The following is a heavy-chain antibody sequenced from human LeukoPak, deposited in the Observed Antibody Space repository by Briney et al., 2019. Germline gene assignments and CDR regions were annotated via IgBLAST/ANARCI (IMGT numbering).Heavy chain of an antibody. D-gene: IGHD5-24*01. CDR2: ISAYNGNT. Sequence: ASVKVSCKPSGYTFTSYGIIWVRQAPGQGLEWMGWISAYNGNTNYAQKLQGRVTMTTDTSTSTAYMELRSLRSDDTAVYYCARTASSRDPQDYWGQGTLVTVSS. J-gene: IGHJ4*02. V-gene: IGHV1-18*01. CDR1: GYTFTSYG. CDR3: ARTASSRDPQDY.